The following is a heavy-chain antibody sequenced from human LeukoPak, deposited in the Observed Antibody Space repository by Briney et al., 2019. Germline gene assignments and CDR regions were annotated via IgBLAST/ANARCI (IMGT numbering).Heavy chain of an antibody. CDR1: GFTVSSNY. D-gene: IGHD3-10*01. CDR3: ARVVMVRGALYYYYMDV. J-gene: IGHJ6*03. CDR2: IDSGGST. V-gene: IGHV3-53*01. Sequence: GGSLRPSCAASGFTVSSNYMSWVRQAPGKGMEWDSVIDSGGSTYYADSVKGRFTISRDNSKNTLYLQMNSLRAEDTAVYYCARVVMVRGALYYYYMDVWGKGTTVTVSS.